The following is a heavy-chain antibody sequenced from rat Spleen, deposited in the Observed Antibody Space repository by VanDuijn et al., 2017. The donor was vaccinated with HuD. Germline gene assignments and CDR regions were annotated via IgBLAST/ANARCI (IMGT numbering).Heavy chain of an antibody. Sequence: EVRLVESGGGLVQPGRSLKLSCAASGFTFTNYDMAWVRQAPTKGLEWVATISNGGGNSYYRDSVKGRFTISRDNAKSTLYLQMDSLRSEDTATYYCARQDTSGYSNWFAYWGQGTLVTVSS. CDR3: ARQDTSGYSNWFAY. CDR2: ISNGGGNS. J-gene: IGHJ3*01. CDR1: GFTFTNYD. D-gene: IGHD4-3*01. V-gene: IGHV5-25*01.